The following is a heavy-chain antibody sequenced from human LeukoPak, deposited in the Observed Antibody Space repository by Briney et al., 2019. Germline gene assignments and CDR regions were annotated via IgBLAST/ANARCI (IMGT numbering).Heavy chain of an antibody. CDR1: GYTFTSYY. J-gene: IGHJ4*02. CDR2: INPSGGST. Sequence: ASVKVSCKASGYTFTSYYMHWVRQAPGQGLEWMGIINPSGGSTSYAQKFQGRVTITADESTSTAYMELSSLRSEDTAVYYCARRNSGSLMPDWGQGTLVTVSS. D-gene: IGHD1-26*01. V-gene: IGHV1-46*01. CDR3: ARRNSGSLMPD.